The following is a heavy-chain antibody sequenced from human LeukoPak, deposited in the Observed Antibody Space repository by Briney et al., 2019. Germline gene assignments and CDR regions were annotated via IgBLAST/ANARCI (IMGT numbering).Heavy chain of an antibody. D-gene: IGHD3-10*01. V-gene: IGHV4-39*07. J-gene: IGHJ4*02. CDR3: ASGPPELLWFGEAHPFDC. CDR2: IYYSGCT. Sequence: SENLSLTCTVSGGSLSSSNYYWGWIRQPPGKGLEWIGSIYYSGCTYYNPSLKSRVTISIDTSKNQFSLQLSSVTAADTAVYYCASGPPELLWFGEAHPFDCWGQGTLVTVSS. CDR1: GGSLSSSNYY.